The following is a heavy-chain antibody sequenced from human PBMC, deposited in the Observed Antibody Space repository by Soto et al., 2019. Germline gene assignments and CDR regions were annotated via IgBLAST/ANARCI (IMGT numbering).Heavy chain of an antibody. V-gene: IGHV3-53*01. CDR3: ARSSGWYPLFDY. Sequence: EVQLVESGGGLIQPGGSLRLSYAASGFTVSSNYMSWVRQAPGKGLEWVAVIYSGGSTYYADSVKGRFTISRDNSKNTLYLQMNSLRAEDTAVYYCARSSGWYPLFDYWGQGTLVTVSS. D-gene: IGHD6-19*01. CDR1: GFTVSSNY. J-gene: IGHJ4*02. CDR2: IYSGGST.